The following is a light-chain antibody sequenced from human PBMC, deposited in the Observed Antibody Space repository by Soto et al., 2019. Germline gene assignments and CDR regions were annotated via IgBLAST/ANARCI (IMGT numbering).Light chain of an antibody. J-gene: IGKJ1*01. Sequence: EIVLTQSPGTLSLSPGERATLSCRASQSVSSSYLAWYQQKPGQAPWLLIYGASSRATGIPDRFSGSGSGTEFTLTISSLQSEDFAVYYCQQYDYWPRTFGQGTKVDIK. CDR1: QSVSSSY. CDR2: GAS. CDR3: QQYDYWPRT. V-gene: IGKV3-20*01.